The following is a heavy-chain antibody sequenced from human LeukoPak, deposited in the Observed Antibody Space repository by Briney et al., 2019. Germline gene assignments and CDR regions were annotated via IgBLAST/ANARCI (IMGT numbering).Heavy chain of an antibody. Sequence: GASVKVSCKASGYTFTSYGISWVRQAPGQGLEWMGWISAYNGNTNYAQKLQGRVTMTTDTSTSTAYMELRSLRSDDTAVYYCARVGRIVVVPAASYYYYYMDVWGKGTTVTVSS. CDR1: GYTFTSYG. CDR2: ISAYNGNT. CDR3: ARVGRIVVVPAASYYYYYMDV. D-gene: IGHD2-2*01. V-gene: IGHV1-18*01. J-gene: IGHJ6*03.